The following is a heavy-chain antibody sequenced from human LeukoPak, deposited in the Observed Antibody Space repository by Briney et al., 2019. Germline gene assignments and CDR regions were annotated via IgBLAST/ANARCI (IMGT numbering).Heavy chain of an antibody. CDR2: ISAYNGNT. D-gene: IGHD3-9*01. CDR1: GYRFTSYG. Sequence: ASVTVSCKASGYRFTSYGIRWVRQAPGQGLEWMGWISAYNGNTNYAQTLQGRVTITTDTSTSTAYMELRSLRSDDTAVYYCARGGDGDILTGLVFDYWGQGTLVTVSS. V-gene: IGHV1-18*04. CDR3: ARGGDGDILTGLVFDY. J-gene: IGHJ4*02.